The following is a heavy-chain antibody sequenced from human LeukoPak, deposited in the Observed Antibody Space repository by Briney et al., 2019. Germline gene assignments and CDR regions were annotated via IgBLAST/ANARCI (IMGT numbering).Heavy chain of an antibody. CDR1: GFTFSSYA. J-gene: IGHJ4*02. CDR2: ISGSGGSK. Sequence: GGSLRLSCAASGFTFSSYAMSWVRQAPGKGLEWVSAISGSGGSKYYADTVKGRFTISRDNSKNTLYRQMNSLRAVYTAVYYFAKASPMDYWGQGTLVTVSS. D-gene: IGHD2-2*01. V-gene: IGHV3-23*01. CDR3: AKASPMDY.